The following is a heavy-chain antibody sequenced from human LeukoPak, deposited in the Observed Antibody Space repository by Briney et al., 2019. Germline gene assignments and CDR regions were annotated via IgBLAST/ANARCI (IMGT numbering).Heavy chain of an antibody. J-gene: IGHJ5*02. CDR1: GGSISGYF. Sequence: NPSETLSLTCTVSGGSISGYFWSWIRQPPGKGLEWIGYIYYSGSTNYNPSLESRVTMSVDTSKSQFSLKLASVTAADTAVYYCAREGYYDILTGYYHNWFDPWGQGTLVTVSS. CDR2: IYYSGST. CDR3: AREGYYDILTGYYHNWFDP. V-gene: IGHV4-59*01. D-gene: IGHD3-9*01.